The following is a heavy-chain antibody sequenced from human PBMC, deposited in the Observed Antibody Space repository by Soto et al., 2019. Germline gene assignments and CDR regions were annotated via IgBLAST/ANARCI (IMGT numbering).Heavy chain of an antibody. CDR1: GGSISSGGYY. V-gene: IGHV4-31*03. D-gene: IGHD4-17*01. CDR2: IYYSGST. Sequence: QVQLQESGPGLVKPSQTLSLTCTVSGGSISSGGYYWRWIRQHPGKSLEWIGYIYYSGSTYYNPSLKSRVTISVDTSKNQFSLKLSSVTAADTAVYYCARCGDYPRYYWSSDLWGRGTLVTVSS. CDR3: ARCGDYPRYYWSSDL. J-gene: IGHJ2*01.